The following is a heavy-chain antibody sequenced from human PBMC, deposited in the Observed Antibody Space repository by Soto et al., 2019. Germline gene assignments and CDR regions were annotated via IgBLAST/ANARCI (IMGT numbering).Heavy chain of an antibody. CDR2: IYPGDSDT. D-gene: IGHD7-27*01. CDR3: AKSLGNAYFDY. Sequence: GESLKISCKASGYSFTNYWIGWVRQMPGKGLGLMGIIYPGDSDTRYSPSFQGQVTISADKSITTAYLQWSSLKASDTAMYYCAKSLGNAYFDYWGQGTLVTVSS. CDR1: GYSFTNYW. V-gene: IGHV5-51*01. J-gene: IGHJ4*02.